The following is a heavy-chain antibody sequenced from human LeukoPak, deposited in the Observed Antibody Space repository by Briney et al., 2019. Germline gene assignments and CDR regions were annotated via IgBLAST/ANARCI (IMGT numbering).Heavy chain of an antibody. J-gene: IGHJ4*02. Sequence: GGSLRLSCTASGFTFSGYGMNWIRKAPGKGLEWVSSFGTRSTSVYHAGSVKGRFATSRDNAKNSLYLQMNSLRAEDTALYYCAREVSEGFDFWGQGTLVTVSS. V-gene: IGHV3-21*01. CDR1: GFTFSGYG. CDR2: FGTRSTSV. D-gene: IGHD3-22*01. CDR3: AREVSEGFDF.